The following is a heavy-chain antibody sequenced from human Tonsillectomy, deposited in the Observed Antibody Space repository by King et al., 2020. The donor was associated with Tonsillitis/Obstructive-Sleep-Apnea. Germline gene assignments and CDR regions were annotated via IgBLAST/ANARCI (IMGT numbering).Heavy chain of an antibody. V-gene: IGHV3-64D*06. D-gene: IGHD3-10*01. J-gene: IGHJ6*03. CDR3: VKATSGEFYYYYMDV. Sequence: VQLVESGGGLVQPGGSLRLSCSASGFSFSSYAIHWVRQAPGKGLQYVSAIGINVGRTCYADSVKGRFTISRDNSKKTLYLQMSSLRVEDTAVYYCVKATSGEFYYYYMDVWGKGTTVTVSS. CDR1: GFSFSSYA. CDR2: IGINVGRT.